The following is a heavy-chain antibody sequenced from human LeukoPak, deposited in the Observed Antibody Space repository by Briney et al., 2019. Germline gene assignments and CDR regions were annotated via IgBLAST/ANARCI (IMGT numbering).Heavy chain of an antibody. D-gene: IGHD3-10*01. CDR3: ARGSFGFLGWFGELWV. CDR1: GFTFSSYE. V-gene: IGHV3-48*03. CDR2: IGSSGSSI. Sequence: GGSLRLSCAASGFTFSSYEMNWVRQAPGKGLEWVSYIGSSGSSIYYADSVKGRFTISRDNAKNSLYLQMNSLGAEDTAVYYCARGSFGFLGWFGELWVWGQASLVTVSS. J-gene: IGHJ4*02.